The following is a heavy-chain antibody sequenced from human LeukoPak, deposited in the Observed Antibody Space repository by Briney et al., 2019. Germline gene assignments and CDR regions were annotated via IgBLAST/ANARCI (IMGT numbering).Heavy chain of an antibody. J-gene: IGHJ4*02. V-gene: IGHV3-30*04. Sequence: PGGSLRLSCAASGFTFRNYAMHWVRQAPGKGLEWVAVTSSDGSNEYYADSVRGRFSISRDNSKNTVYLQMNSLGAEDTALYYCVRPYTSSWYLFDYWGQGTLVTVSS. CDR2: TSSDGSNE. D-gene: IGHD6-13*01. CDR3: VRPYTSSWYLFDY. CDR1: GFTFRNYA.